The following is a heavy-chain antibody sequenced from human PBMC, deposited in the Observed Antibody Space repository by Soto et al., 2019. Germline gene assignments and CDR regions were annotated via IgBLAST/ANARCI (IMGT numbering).Heavy chain of an antibody. Sequence: PLETLSLPCTVSGGSISKFYWGWIRQHPGKGLEWVGYVYYTGSTSYNPSLKRRVTFSADSSRGQFSLRLNSVTAADTAVYYCARTVLGPDLLADSFVDYYYYMDVWGQGTTVTVSS. CDR3: ARTVLGPDLLADSFVDYYYYMDV. J-gene: IGHJ6*03. D-gene: IGHD3-9*01. CDR1: GGSISKFY. CDR2: VYYTGST. V-gene: IGHV4-59*08.